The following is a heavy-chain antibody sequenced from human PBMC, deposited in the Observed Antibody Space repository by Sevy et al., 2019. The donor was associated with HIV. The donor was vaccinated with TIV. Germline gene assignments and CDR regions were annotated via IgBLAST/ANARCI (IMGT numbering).Heavy chain of an antibody. J-gene: IGHJ4*02. D-gene: IGHD6-19*01. V-gene: IGHV1-18*01. CDR3: AREEVAGTMGYPNFDY. CDR2: ISAYNGNT. CDR1: GYTFTSYG. Sequence: ASVKVSCKASGYTFTSYGISWVRQAPGQGLEWMGWISAYNGNTNYAQKLQGRDTMTTDTCTSTAYMELRSLRSDDTAVYYCAREEVAGTMGYPNFDYWGQGTLVTASS.